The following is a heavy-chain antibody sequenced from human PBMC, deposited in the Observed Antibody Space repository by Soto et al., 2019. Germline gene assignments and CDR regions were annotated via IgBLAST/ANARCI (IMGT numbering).Heavy chain of an antibody. Sequence: PGGSLRLSCAASGFTFSTYWMNWVRQAPGKGLEWVANIKQDGSEKYYVDSVKGRFTISRDNAKNSLYLQMNSLRAEDTAVYYCARAAGYCSNGVCSIYYFDYWCQATLVSVSS. CDR2: IKQDGSEK. V-gene: IGHV3-7*01. J-gene: IGHJ4*02. CDR1: GFTFSTYW. D-gene: IGHD2-8*01. CDR3: ARAAGYCSNGVCSIYYFDY.